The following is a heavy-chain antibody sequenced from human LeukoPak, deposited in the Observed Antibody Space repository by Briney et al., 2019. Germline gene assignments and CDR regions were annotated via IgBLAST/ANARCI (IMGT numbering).Heavy chain of an antibody. V-gene: IGHV1-3*01. D-gene: IGHD3-10*01. CDR1: GYTFTSYA. J-gene: IGHJ4*02. Sequence: GASVKVSCKASGYTFTSYAMHWVRQAPGQRLEWMGWINAGNGNTKYSQEFQGRVTITRDTSASTAYMELSSLRSEDTAVYYCARVGAYHYGSGSPYYFDYWGQGTLVTVSS. CDR2: INAGNGNT. CDR3: ARVGAYHYGSGSPYYFDY.